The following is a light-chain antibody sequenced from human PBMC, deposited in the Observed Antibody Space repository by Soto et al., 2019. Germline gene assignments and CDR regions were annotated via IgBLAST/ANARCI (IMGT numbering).Light chain of an antibody. CDR3: QQFNSYSPGA. CDR1: QSISSW. Sequence: IHMTHSPSTLSASLLYRVTISFLSSQSISSWLAWYQQKPGKAPKLLIYDASSLESGVPSRFSGSASGTEFPLTISSLQPDDFATYYCQQFNSYSPGAFGQGTKVDI. V-gene: IGKV1-5*01. CDR2: DAS. J-gene: IGKJ1*01.